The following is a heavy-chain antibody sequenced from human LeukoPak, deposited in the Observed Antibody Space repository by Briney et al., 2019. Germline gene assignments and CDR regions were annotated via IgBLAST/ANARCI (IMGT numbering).Heavy chain of an antibody. CDR2: ISAYNGNT. Sequence: ASVEVSCKASGYTFTSYGISWVRQAPGQGLEWMGWISAYNGNTNYAQKLQGRVTMTTDTSTSTAYMELRSLRSDDTAVYYCARVQYYYDSSGYFGYWGQGTLVTVSS. CDR3: ARVQYYYDSSGYFGY. J-gene: IGHJ4*02. V-gene: IGHV1-18*01. D-gene: IGHD3-22*01. CDR1: GYTFTSYG.